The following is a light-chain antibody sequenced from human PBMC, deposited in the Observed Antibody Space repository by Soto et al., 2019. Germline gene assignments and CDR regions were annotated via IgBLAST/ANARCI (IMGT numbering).Light chain of an antibody. CDR2: GAS. Sequence: EIVMTQSPATLSVSPGASAPLSCRASQSVNNNLAWYQQKPGRAPRLLVYGASTRATGIPARFSGSGSGTEFTLTISSLQSEDFAVYYCQQYNNWWTFGQGTKV. J-gene: IGKJ1*01. V-gene: IGKV3-15*01. CDR3: QQYNNWWT. CDR1: QSVNNN.